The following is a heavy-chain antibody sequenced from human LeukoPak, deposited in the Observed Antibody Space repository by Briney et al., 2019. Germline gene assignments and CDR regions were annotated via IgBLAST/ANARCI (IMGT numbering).Heavy chain of an antibody. D-gene: IGHD3-22*01. Sequence: GAAVTVSCKASGYTFTNYSISWVRHAPAEGLEWMGWISTYNGKAKYVEKVQGRVTMTTNTSTSTAYMEQGSLRSDDTAVYYCARTLLTYCPDRSGYDRWFDPWGQGTLVTVSS. CDR2: ISTYNGKA. J-gene: IGHJ5*02. CDR1: GYTFTNYS. V-gene: IGHV1-18*01. CDR3: ARTLLTYCPDRSGYDRWFDP.